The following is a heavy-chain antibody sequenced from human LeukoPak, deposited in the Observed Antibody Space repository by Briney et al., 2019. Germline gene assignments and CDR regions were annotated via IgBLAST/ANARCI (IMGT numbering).Heavy chain of an antibody. CDR3: AGGSGNSFDY. Sequence: GGSLRLSCAASGFTFSSYSMSWVRQAPGKGLEWVSYISSSSSAMYYADSMKGRFTISRDNAKNSLYLQMNNLRDEDTAVYYCAGGSGNSFDYWGQGALVTVSS. D-gene: IGHD3-10*01. J-gene: IGHJ4*02. V-gene: IGHV3-48*02. CDR1: GFTFSSYS. CDR2: ISSSSSAM.